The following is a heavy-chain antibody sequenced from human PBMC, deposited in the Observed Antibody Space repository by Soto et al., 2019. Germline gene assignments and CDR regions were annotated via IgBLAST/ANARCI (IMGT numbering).Heavy chain of an antibody. Sequence: GGSLRLSCAASGFSFDSYSMHWVRQAPGKGLEWVTTVSFDSKNKYYIDSVEGRFTISRDNSKKMLYPQMNSLGHEDMAVYYCGRGYARCDYWGQGTLVTVSS. D-gene: IGHD2-15*01. CDR2: VSFDSKNK. CDR3: GRGYARCDY. V-gene: IGHV3-30*03. J-gene: IGHJ4*02. CDR1: GFSFDSYS.